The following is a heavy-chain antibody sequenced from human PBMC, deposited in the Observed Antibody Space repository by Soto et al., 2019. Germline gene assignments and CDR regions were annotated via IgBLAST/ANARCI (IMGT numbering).Heavy chain of an antibody. CDR2: IYHSRST. CDR1: GGSLSSGGYS. Sequence: PSETLSLTCAVSGGSLSSGGYSWSWLRQPPGNGLEWIGYIYHSRSTYYNPSLKSRVTISVVRSKNQFSLKLSSVNAADTAVYYCSRGPDILTDYYGPLDYWGQGNLVTVSS. J-gene: IGHJ4*02. CDR3: SRGPDILTDYYGPLDY. D-gene: IGHD3-9*01. V-gene: IGHV4-30-2*01.